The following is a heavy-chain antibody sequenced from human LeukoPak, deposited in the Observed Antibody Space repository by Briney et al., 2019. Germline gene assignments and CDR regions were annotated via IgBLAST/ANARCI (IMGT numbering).Heavy chain of an antibody. V-gene: IGHV1-8*03. Sequence: ASVTVSYTASGYTFTSYGISWVRQAPGQGLEWVGLINPSGGSTGYAQKFQGRVTITRNTSISTAYMELSSLRSEDTAVYYCASVGITMVRGVNLNWFDPWGQGTLVTGSS. D-gene: IGHD3-10*01. CDR1: GYTFTSYG. J-gene: IGHJ5*02. CDR2: INPSGGST. CDR3: ASVGITMVRGVNLNWFDP.